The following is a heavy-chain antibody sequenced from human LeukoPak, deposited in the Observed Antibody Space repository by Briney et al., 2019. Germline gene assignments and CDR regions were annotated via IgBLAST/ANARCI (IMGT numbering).Heavy chain of an antibody. CDR3: ARSVRDGYNGIFDY. D-gene: IGHD5-24*01. J-gene: IGHJ4*02. V-gene: IGHV3-53*01. CDR1: GFTVSSNY. Sequence: GGSLRLSCAASGFTVSSNYMSWVRQAPGKGLECVSVIYSDGSTCYADSVKGRFTISRDNSKNTLYLQMSSLRAEDTAVYYCARSVRDGYNGIFDYWGQGTLVTVSS. CDR2: IYSDGST.